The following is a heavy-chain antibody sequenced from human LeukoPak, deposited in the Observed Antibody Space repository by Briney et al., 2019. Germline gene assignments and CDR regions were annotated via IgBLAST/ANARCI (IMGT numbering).Heavy chain of an antibody. CDR3: ARDEARESGYSYGYAFDA. V-gene: IGHV4-59*01. CDR1: GGSISSYY. CDR2: IYYSGST. Sequence: SETLSLTCTVSGGSISSYYWSWIRQPPGKGLEWIGYIYYSGSTNYNPSLKSRVTISVDTSKNQFSLKLSSVTAADTAVYYCARDEARESGYSYGYAFDAWGQGTLVTVSS. J-gene: IGHJ4*02. D-gene: IGHD5-18*01.